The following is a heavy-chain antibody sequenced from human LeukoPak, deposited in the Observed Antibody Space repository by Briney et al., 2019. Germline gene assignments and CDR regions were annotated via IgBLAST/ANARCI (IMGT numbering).Heavy chain of an antibody. V-gene: IGHV4-59*11. CDR1: GGFIGSHY. CDR2: IYYSGST. D-gene: IGHD3-3*01. J-gene: IGHJ5*02. Sequence: SETLSLTCTVSGGFIGSHYWSWIRQPPGKGLEWIGYIYYSGSTNYNPSLKTRVTISVDTSKNQFSLKLSSVTAADTAVYYCARARHDFWSGFQGFDPWGQGTLVTVSS. CDR3: ARARHDFWSGFQGFDP.